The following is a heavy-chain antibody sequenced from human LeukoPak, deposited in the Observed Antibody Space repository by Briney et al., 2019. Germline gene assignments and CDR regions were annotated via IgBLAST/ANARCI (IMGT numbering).Heavy chain of an antibody. CDR2: IYYSGNT. CDR1: GGSISTGDYY. Sequence: SETLSLTCTVSGGSISTGDYYWSWIRQPPGKGLEWIGYIYYSGNTYYNPSLNSRVTISVDTSKNQFPLRLNSVTAADTAVYYCARVLGDYVALDYWGQGTLVTVSS. J-gene: IGHJ4*02. V-gene: IGHV4-30-4*01. CDR3: ARVLGDYVALDY. D-gene: IGHD4-17*01.